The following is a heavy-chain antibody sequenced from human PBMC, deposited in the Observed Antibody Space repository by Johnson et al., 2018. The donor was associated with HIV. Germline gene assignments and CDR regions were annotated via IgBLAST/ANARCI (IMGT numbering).Heavy chain of an antibody. CDR2: ISCSGDST. J-gene: IGHJ3*02. Sequence: VQLVESGGGLVQPGRSLRLSCAASGFTFSSYAMSWVRQAPGKGLEWVSAISCSGDSTYYAASVKGRFTISRDNSKNTLYLQMNSLSADDTAVYYCAIEGLEEIVCDAFDIWGQGTMVTVSS. D-gene: IGHD3-16*01. CDR1: GFTFSSYA. V-gene: IGHV3-23*04. CDR3: AIEGLEEIVCDAFDI.